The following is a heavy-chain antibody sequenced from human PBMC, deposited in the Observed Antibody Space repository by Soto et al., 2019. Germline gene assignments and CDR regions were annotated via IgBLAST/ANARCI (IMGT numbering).Heavy chain of an antibody. D-gene: IGHD3-22*01. Sequence: SETLSLTCTVSGGSISSGGYYWSWIRQHPGKGLEWIGYIYYSGSTYYNPSLKSRVTISVDTSKNQFSLKLSSVTAADTAVYYCARSDSSGYYSKGLDYYYYGMDVWGQGTTVTVSS. CDR2: IYYSGST. CDR3: ARSDSSGYYSKGLDYYYYGMDV. V-gene: IGHV4-31*03. J-gene: IGHJ6*02. CDR1: GGSISSGGYY.